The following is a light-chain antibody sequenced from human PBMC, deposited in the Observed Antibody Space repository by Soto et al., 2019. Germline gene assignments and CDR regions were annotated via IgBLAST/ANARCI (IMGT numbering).Light chain of an antibody. CDR2: EVS. CDR3: SSYASSTAYV. Sequence: QSVLTQPASVSGSPGQSITISCTGTSSDVGCYNYVSWYQLHPGKAPKLMVYEVSYRPSGVSSRFSGSKSANTASLTISGLQAEDEADYYCSSYASSTAYVFGTGTKVTVL. CDR1: SSDVGCYNY. J-gene: IGLJ1*01. V-gene: IGLV2-14*01.